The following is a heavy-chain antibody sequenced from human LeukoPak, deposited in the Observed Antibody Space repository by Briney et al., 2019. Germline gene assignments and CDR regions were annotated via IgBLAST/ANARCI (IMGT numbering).Heavy chain of an antibody. V-gene: IGHV4-59*01. D-gene: IGHD6-19*01. CDR1: GGSISSYY. J-gene: IGHJ4*02. CDR3: ARTLVGSGWVDY. Sequence: SETLSLTCTVSGGSISSYYWSWIRQPPGKGLEWIGYIYYSGNTNYNPSLKSRVTISVDTSKNQFSLKLSSVTAADTAVYYCARTLVGSGWVDYWGQGILAVVSS. CDR2: IYYSGNT.